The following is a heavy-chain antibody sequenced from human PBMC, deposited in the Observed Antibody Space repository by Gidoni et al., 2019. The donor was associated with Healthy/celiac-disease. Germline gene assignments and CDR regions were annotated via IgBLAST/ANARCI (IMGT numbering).Heavy chain of an antibody. CDR1: GYTFTSYY. V-gene: IGHV1-46*01. Sequence: QVQLVQSGAEVKKPGASVKVSCKASGYTFTSYYMHWVRQAPGQGLEWMGIINPSGGSTSYAQKFQGRVTMIRDTSTSTVYMELSSLRSEDTAVYYCARWYSSGPEGMDVWGQGTTVTVSS. CDR3: ARWYSSGPEGMDV. J-gene: IGHJ6*02. CDR2: INPSGGST. D-gene: IGHD6-19*01.